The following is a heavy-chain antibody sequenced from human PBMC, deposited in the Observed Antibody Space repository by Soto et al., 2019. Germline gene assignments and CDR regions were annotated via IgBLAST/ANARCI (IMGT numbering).Heavy chain of an antibody. D-gene: IGHD3-10*01. CDR2: IIPIFGTA. V-gene: IGHV1-69*06. CDR3: ARAHYYGSGSYPFDY. J-gene: IGHJ4*02. CDR1: GGTFSSYA. Sequence: QVQLVQSGAEVKKPGFSVKVSCKASGGTFSSYAISWVRQAPGQGLEWMGGIIPIFGTANYAQKFQGRVTITADKSTSTAYMELSSLRSEDTAVYYCARAHYYGSGSYPFDYWGQGTLVTVSS.